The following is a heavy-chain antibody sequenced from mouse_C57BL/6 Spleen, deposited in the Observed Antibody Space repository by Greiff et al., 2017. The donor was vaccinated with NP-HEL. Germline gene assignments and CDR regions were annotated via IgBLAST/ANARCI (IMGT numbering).Heavy chain of an antibody. D-gene: IGHD2-1*01. CDR2: INPNNGGT. Sequence: VQLQQSGPELVKPGASVKIPCKASGYTFTDYNMDWVKQSHGKSLEWIGDINPNNGGTNYNQKLKGKATLTVDKSSSTAYMELRSLTSEDTAVYYFARIYYGNYYAMDYWGQGPSVTVSS. J-gene: IGHJ4*01. CDR3: ARIYYGNYYAMDY. V-gene: IGHV1-18*01. CDR1: GYTFTDYN.